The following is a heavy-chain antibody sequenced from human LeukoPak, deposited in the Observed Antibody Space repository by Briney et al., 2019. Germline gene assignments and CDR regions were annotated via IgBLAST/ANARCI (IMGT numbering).Heavy chain of an antibody. J-gene: IGHJ6*03. Sequence: AGSLRLSCAASGFTFSSYAMSWLPQAPGKGLVWVLAINGSGGRTYYADRVKSRFTISRDNSKTTLYLQMSSLRAEDTGVYYCAKIYCSSASCPFFYYMDVWGKGTTVTVSS. D-gene: IGHD2-2*01. CDR3: AKIYCSSASCPFFYYMDV. V-gene: IGHV3-23*01. CDR1: GFTFSSYA. CDR2: INGSGGRT.